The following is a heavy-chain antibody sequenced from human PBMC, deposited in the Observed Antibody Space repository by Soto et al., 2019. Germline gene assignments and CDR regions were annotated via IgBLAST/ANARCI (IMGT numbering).Heavy chain of an antibody. D-gene: IGHD6-19*01. Sequence: GGSLRLSCAASGFTFSSYSMNWVRQAPGKGLEWVSSISSSSSYIYYADSVKGRFTISRDNAKNSLYLQMNSLRAEDTAVYYCARERGWSVKYFDYWGQGTLVTVSS. CDR2: ISSSSSYI. V-gene: IGHV3-21*01. CDR3: ARERGWSVKYFDY. CDR1: GFTFSSYS. J-gene: IGHJ4*02.